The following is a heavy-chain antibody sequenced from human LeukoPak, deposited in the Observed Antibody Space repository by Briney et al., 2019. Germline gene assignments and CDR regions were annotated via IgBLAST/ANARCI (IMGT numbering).Heavy chain of an antibody. Sequence: ASVKVSCKASGYTFTSYGISWVRQAPGQGLEWMGWIGAYNGNTNYAQKLQGRVTMTTDTSTSTAYMELRSLRSDDTAVYYCARDFSPMYYDFWNGTPGDAFDTWGQGTMVTVSS. CDR2: IGAYNGNT. CDR3: ARDFSPMYYDFWNGTPGDAFDT. V-gene: IGHV1-18*01. CDR1: GYTFTSYG. J-gene: IGHJ3*02. D-gene: IGHD3-3*01.